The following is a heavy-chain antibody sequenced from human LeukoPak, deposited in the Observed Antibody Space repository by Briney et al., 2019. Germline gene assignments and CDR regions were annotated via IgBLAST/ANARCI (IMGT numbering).Heavy chain of an antibody. D-gene: IGHD2-8*01. Sequence: PGGSLRLSCVASGFTLSSYWMSWIRQAPGEGLEWVANIKQDESEKYYVDSVKGRFTISRDNAKNSLYLQMNSLRAEDTALYYCARGYGQWAYWGQGTLVTVSS. V-gene: IGHV3-7*01. CDR3: ARGYGQWAY. CDR2: IKQDESEK. CDR1: GFTLSSYW. J-gene: IGHJ4*02.